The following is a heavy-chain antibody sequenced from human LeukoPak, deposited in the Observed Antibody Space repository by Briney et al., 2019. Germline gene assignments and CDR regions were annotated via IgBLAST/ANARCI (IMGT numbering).Heavy chain of an antibody. CDR2: ISTSGSTI. V-gene: IGHV3-11*01. Sequence: PGGSLRLSCVASGFTFSDYYMSWIRQAPGKGLEWISYISTSGSTIYYADSVKGRFTISRDNAKNSLYLQMTSLSAEDTAMYYCARDPGYYYDPLWGQGTLVTVSS. CDR1: GFTFSDYY. D-gene: IGHD3-22*01. J-gene: IGHJ4*02. CDR3: ARDPGYYYDPL.